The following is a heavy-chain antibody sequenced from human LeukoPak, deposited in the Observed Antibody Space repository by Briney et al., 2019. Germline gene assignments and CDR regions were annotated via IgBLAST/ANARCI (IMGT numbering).Heavy chain of an antibody. J-gene: IGHJ6*03. V-gene: IGHV3-30*18. D-gene: IGHD4-17*01. Sequence: GGSLRLSCAASGFTFSSYGMHWVRQAPGKGLEWVAVISYDGSNKYYADSVKGRFTISRDNSKNTLYLQMNSLRAEDTAVYYCAKAYGDYNYYYYMDVWGKGTTVTVSS. CDR1: GFTFSSYG. CDR2: ISYDGSNK. CDR3: AKAYGDYNYYYYMDV.